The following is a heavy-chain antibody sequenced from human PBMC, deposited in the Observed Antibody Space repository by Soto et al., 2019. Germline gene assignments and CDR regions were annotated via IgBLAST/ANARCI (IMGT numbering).Heavy chain of an antibody. CDR2: INHSGST. CDR1: GGSFSGYY. J-gene: IGHJ6*02. D-gene: IGHD2-2*01. CDR3: ARGGSSHCSSTSCYLHYYYGMDV. Sequence: SETLSLTCAVYGGSFSGYYWSWIRQPPGKGLEWIGEINHSGSTNYNPSLKSRVTISVDTSKNQFSLKLSSVTAADTAVYYCARGGSSHCSSTSCYLHYYYGMDVWGQGTTVTVSS. V-gene: IGHV4-34*01.